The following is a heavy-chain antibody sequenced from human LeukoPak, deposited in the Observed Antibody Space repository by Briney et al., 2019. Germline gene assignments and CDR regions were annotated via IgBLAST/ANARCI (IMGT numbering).Heavy chain of an antibody. CDR3: ARAVRDPYYYYGMDV. V-gene: IGHV3-66*01. CDR2: IYSGGST. J-gene: IGHJ6*02. CDR1: GFTVSSNY. D-gene: IGHD4-17*01. Sequence: GGSLRLSCAASGFTVSSNYMSWFRKAQGKGLNWSPVIYSGGSTYYADSVKGRFTISRDNSKNTLYLQMNSLRAEDTAVYYCARAVRDPYYYYGMDVWGQGTTVTVSS.